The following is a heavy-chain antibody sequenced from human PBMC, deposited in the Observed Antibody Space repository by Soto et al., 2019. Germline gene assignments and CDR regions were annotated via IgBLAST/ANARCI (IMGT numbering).Heavy chain of an antibody. J-gene: IGHJ3*02. V-gene: IGHV1-8*01. CDR2: MNPNSGNT. D-gene: IGHD3-10*01. CDR1: GYTFTSYD. Sequence: ASVKVSCKASGYTFTSYDINWVRQATGQGLEWMGWMNPNSGNTGYAQKFQGRVTMTRNTSISTAYMELSSLRSEDTAVYYCARGGPLWFGELLPHDAFDIWGQGTMVTVSS. CDR3: ARGGPLWFGELLPHDAFDI.